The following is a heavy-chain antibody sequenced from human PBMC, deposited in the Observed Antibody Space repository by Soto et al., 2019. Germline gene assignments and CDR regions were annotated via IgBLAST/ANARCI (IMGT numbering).Heavy chain of an antibody. D-gene: IGHD1-26*01. Sequence: QVPLVESGGGLVKPGGSLRLSCAASGFTFSDYYMSWIRQAPGKGLEWVSYISSSSSYTNYADSVKGRFTITRDNAKNSLYLQMNSLRAEDTAVYYCARLNVVGATDDAADWFDPWGQGTLVTVSS. J-gene: IGHJ5*02. CDR2: ISSSSSYT. CDR3: ARLNVVGATDDAADWFDP. V-gene: IGHV3-11*05. CDR1: GFTFSDYY.